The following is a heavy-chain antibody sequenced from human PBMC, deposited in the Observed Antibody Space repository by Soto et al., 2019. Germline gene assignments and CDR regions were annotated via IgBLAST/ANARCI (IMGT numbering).Heavy chain of an antibody. CDR2: IYYSGST. Sequence: QVQLQESGPGLVKPSQTLSLTCTVSGGSISSGGYYCSWIRQHPGKGLEWIGYIYYSGSTYYNPSLKSRVTISVDTSKHQFSLKLSSVTAADTAVYYCARGAYSGYGTLWGQGTLVTVSS. D-gene: IGHD5-12*01. V-gene: IGHV4-31*03. J-gene: IGHJ4*02. CDR1: GGSISSGGYY. CDR3: ARGAYSGYGTL.